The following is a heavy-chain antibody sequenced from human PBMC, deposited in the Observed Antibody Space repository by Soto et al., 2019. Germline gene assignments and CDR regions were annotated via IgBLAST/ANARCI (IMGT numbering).Heavy chain of an antibody. CDR3: ARHTATTVTSWSAMDV. J-gene: IGHJ6*02. CDR1: GDSISSGNYY. V-gene: IGHV4-39*01. Sequence: PSETLSLTCTVSGDSISSGNYYWGWIRQPPGKGPEWIGAIYYSGTTSYNPSLKSRVTISLDTSKNQFSLNLSSVTATDTAVCYCARHTATTVTSWSAMDVWGQGTTVTVSS. D-gene: IGHD4-4*01. CDR2: IYYSGTT.